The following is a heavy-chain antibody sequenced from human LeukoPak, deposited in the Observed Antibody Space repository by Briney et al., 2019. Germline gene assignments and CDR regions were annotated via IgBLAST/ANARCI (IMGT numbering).Heavy chain of an antibody. CDR1: GFTVSSNY. Sequence: GGSLRLSCAASGFTVSSNYMSWVRQAPGKGLEWVSVIYSGGSTYYADSVKGRFTISRDNSKNTLYLQMNSLRAEDTAVYYCTTHNWNDDDYWGQGTLVTVSS. CDR2: IYSGGST. D-gene: IGHD1-1*01. V-gene: IGHV3-53*01. J-gene: IGHJ4*02. CDR3: TTHNWNDDDY.